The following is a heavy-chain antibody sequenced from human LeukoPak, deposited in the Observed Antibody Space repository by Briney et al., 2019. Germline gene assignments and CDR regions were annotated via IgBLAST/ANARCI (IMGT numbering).Heavy chain of an antibody. V-gene: IGHV5-51*01. J-gene: IGHJ1*01. CDR1: GYSFTTYW. D-gene: IGHD3-22*01. CDR3: ARQYDSSLGYFQH. CDR2: INPGDSDT. Sequence: GESLKISCRGSGYSFTTYWIGWVRQMPGKGLEWMGIINPGDSDTRYSPSFQGQVTISADKPISTAYLQWSSLKASDTAMYYCARQYDSSLGYFQHWGQGTLVTVSS.